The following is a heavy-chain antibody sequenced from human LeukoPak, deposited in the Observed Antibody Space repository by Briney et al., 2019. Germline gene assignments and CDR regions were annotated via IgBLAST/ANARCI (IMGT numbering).Heavy chain of an antibody. CDR3: ARASIAASGYYFDY. D-gene: IGHD6-6*01. V-gene: IGHV3-66*02. CDR2: IYSGGST. CDR1: GFAVSTNY. Sequence: GGSLRLSCAASGFAVSTNYMTWVRQAPGKGLEWVSVIYSGGSTFYADSVKGRFTISRDNSKNTLYLQMNSLRAEDTAVYYCARASIAASGYYFDYWGQGTLVTVSS. J-gene: IGHJ4*02.